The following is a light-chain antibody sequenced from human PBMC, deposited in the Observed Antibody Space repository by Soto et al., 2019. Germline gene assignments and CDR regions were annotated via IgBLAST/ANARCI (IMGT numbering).Light chain of an antibody. CDR3: SSYTTSGSLV. J-gene: IGLJ2*01. V-gene: IGLV1-47*01. Sequence: QSVLTQPPSASGTPGQRVTISCSGSSSNIGSNYVYWYQQLPGTAPKLLIYRNNQRPSGVPDRFSGSKSGTSASLAISGLQAEDEADYYCSSYTTSGSLVFGGGTKLTVL. CDR1: SSNIGSNY. CDR2: RNN.